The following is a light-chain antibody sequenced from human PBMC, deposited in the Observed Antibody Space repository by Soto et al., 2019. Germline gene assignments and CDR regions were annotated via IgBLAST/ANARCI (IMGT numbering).Light chain of an antibody. V-gene: IGKV1-5*03. J-gene: IGKJ4*01. CDR2: KAS. CDR1: QSISSW. Sequence: DIQMTQSPSTLSASVGDRAIITCRASQSISSWLAWHQQKPGKAPKLLIYKASSLKSGIPSRIRGSGSGTEFTLTISSLQPDDFATYNCQQYTGYPLTFGGGKKVEIK. CDR3: QQYTGYPLT.